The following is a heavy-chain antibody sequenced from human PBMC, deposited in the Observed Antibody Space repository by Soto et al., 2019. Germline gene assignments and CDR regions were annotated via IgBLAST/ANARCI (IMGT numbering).Heavy chain of an antibody. CDR3: ARHRVVVVPAAMRNNWFDP. D-gene: IGHD2-2*01. V-gene: IGHV4-59*08. J-gene: IGHJ5*02. CDR2: IYYSGST. CDR1: GGSISSYY. Sequence: SETLSLTCTVSGGSISSYYWSWIRQPPGKGLEWIGYIYYSGSTNYNPSLKSRVTISVDTSKNQFSLKLSSVTAADTAVYYCARHRVVVVPAAMRNNWFDPWGQGTLVTVFS.